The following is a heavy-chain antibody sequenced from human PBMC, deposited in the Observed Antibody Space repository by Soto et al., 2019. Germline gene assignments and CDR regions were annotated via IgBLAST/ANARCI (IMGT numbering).Heavy chain of an antibody. Sequence: ASVKVSCKASGYTFTSYGISWVRQAPGQGLEWMGWISAYNGNTNYAQKLQGRVTMTTDTSTSTAYMELRSLRSDDTAVYYCARDRYCTNGVCHTSGVFDYWGQGTLVTVSS. J-gene: IGHJ4*02. CDR1: GYTFTSYG. V-gene: IGHV1-18*01. CDR2: ISAYNGNT. D-gene: IGHD2-8*01. CDR3: ARDRYCTNGVCHTSGVFDY.